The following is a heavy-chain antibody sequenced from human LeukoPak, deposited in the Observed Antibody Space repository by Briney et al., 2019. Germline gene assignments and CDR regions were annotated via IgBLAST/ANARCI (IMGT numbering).Heavy chain of an antibody. CDR3: ARADYGGNIDY. Sequence: PSETLSLTCTVSGGSISSYYWSWIRQPPGKGLEWIGYIDHSGRTNYNPALKSRVTISVDTSKNQFSLKLNSVTAADTAVYYCARADYGGNIDYWGQGTLVTVSS. CDR1: GGSISSYY. J-gene: IGHJ4*02. V-gene: IGHV4-59*01. CDR2: IDHSGRT. D-gene: IGHD4-23*01.